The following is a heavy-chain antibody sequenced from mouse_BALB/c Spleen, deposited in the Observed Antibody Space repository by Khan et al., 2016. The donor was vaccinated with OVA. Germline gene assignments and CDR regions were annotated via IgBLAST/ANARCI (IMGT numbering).Heavy chain of an antibody. Sequence: QVQLKESGPELVKPGVSVKISCKASGYTFTDYAMYWVKQSHAKSLEWIGLISTYSGNTNYNQKFKGKANITVDKSSSTAYMELARLTSEASAIYFYARPAYDGYYDYWGQGTTLTVSS. V-gene: IGHV1S137*01. D-gene: IGHD2-3*01. CDR2: ISTYSGNT. CDR3: ARPAYDGYYDY. J-gene: IGHJ2*01. CDR1: GYTFTDYA.